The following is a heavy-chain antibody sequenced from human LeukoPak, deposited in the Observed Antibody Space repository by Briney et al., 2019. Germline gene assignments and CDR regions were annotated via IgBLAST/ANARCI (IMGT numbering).Heavy chain of an antibody. CDR2: IIPIFGTA. D-gene: IGHD3-10*01. J-gene: IGHJ3*02. CDR1: GGTFSSHA. CDR3: ARAGWFGVIDAFDI. Sequence: ASVKVSCKASGGTFSSHAISWVRQAPGQGLEWMGGIIPIFGTANYAQKFQGRVTITADESTSTAYMELSSLRSEDAAVYYCARAGWFGVIDAFDIWGQGTMVTVSS. V-gene: IGHV1-69*13.